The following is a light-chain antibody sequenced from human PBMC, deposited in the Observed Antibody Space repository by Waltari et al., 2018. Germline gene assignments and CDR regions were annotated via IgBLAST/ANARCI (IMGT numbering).Light chain of an antibody. Sequence: QSALAQPPSAAGSPGQAVTISCTGTRRDVGGYNYVTWYQQHPGKAPKLMIYEVSKRPSGVPDRFSGSKSGNTASLTVSGLQAEDEAAYYCSSYAGSNFVVFGGGTKVTVL. CDR2: EVS. CDR3: SSYAGSNFVV. V-gene: IGLV2-8*01. J-gene: IGLJ2*01. CDR1: RRDVGGYNY.